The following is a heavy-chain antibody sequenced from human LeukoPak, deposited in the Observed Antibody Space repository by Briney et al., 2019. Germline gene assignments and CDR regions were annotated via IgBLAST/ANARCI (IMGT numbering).Heavy chain of an antibody. D-gene: IGHD4-17*01. Sequence: GGSLRLSCAASGFPLSNHSMSLGRQAPGKGVGWVSLIYSGGSTYYADSVKGRFTISRDNAKNSLSLQMNSLRAEDTAVYYCARRDHGDYGEEYWGQGTLVTVSS. V-gene: IGHV3-66*04. CDR1: GFPLSNHS. J-gene: IGHJ4*02. CDR2: IYSGGST. CDR3: ARRDHGDYGEEY.